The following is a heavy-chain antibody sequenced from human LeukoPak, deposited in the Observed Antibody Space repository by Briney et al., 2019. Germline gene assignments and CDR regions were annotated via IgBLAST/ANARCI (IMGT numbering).Heavy chain of an antibody. D-gene: IGHD4-17*01. Sequence: GASVKVSCKASGYTFTSYGFSWVRQAPGQGLEWMGWISAYNGDTKYALNLQGRVTMTTDTSTSTAYMELRSLRSDDTAVYYCARGAATTSGYNWFDPWGQGTLVTVSS. J-gene: IGHJ5*02. V-gene: IGHV1-18*01. CDR2: ISAYNGDT. CDR3: ARGAATTSGYNWFDP. CDR1: GYTFTSYG.